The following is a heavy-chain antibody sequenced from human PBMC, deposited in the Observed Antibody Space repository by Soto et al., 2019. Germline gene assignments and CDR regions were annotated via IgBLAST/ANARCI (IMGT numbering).Heavy chain of an antibody. V-gene: IGHV3-23*01. CDR3: AKDFTAYLSSWFHL. CDR1: EFTFSSNA. J-gene: IGHJ5*02. Sequence: EVQLLESGGGLVQPGGSLRLSCAASEFTFSSNAMHWVRQAPGKGLEWVSGITGSGSTTFCADSVKGRFTISRDNSKNTLYLHMSSLRAEDTAIYYCAKDFTAYLSSWFHLWGQGTLVTVSS. CDR2: ITGSGSTT. D-gene: IGHD6-13*01.